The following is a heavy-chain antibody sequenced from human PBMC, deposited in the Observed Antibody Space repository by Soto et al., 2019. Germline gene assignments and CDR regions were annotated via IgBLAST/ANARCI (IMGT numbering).Heavy chain of an antibody. Sequence: SETLSLTCTVSGGSISIYYWSWIRQPPGKGLEWIGYIYYSGSTNYNPSLKSRVTISVDTSKNQFSLKLSSVTAADTAVYYCARVVGHLGYYYYMDVWGKGTTVTVSS. V-gene: IGHV4-59*01. CDR3: ARVVGHLGYYYYMDV. CDR1: GGSISIYY. J-gene: IGHJ6*03. CDR2: IYYSGST. D-gene: IGHD2-15*01.